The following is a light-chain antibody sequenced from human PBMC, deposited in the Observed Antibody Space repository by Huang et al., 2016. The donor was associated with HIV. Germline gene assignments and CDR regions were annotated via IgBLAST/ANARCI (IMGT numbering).Light chain of an antibody. Sequence: DIIMTQSPDSLAVSLGERATLNCRSSQSVYSSSTSTDYMALFQQKPGQPPRLLLFGASTREAGVPDRFSGSGSGTHFTLTIANLEAEDAAIYYCQQYYSSPQTFGQGTRVEVK. J-gene: IGKJ1*01. CDR3: QQYYSSPQT. V-gene: IGKV4-1*01. CDR1: QSVYSSSTSTDY. CDR2: GAS.